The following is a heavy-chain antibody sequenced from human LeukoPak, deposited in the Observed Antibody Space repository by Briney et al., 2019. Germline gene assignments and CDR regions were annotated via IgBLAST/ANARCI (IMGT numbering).Heavy chain of an antibody. D-gene: IGHD1-1*01. CDR3: ATTGNFYDMDV. CDR2: SSTVTGNI. V-gene: IGHV3-48*04. CDR1: GFAFISTS. J-gene: IGHJ6*03. Sequence: GGSLRLSCAASGFAFISTSIHWVRQAPGKGLKWLSYSSTVTGNIYYADSVKGRFAISRDNAKSSLYLQMSSLRAEDTAVYFCATTGNFYDMDVWGKGTTVTVSS.